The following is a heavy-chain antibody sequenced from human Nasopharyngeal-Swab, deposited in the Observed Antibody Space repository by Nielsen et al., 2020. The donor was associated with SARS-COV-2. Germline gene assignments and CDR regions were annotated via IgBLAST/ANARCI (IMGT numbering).Heavy chain of an antibody. V-gene: IGHV1-18*01. D-gene: IGHD2-15*01. CDR1: GYTFTSYD. CDR2: ISAYNGNT. CDR3: ARDEGASGVMVDANSYYYYYSMDV. Sequence: ASVKVSCKASGYTFTSYDIIWVRQAPGQGLEWMGWISAYNGNTNYAQKLQGRVTMTTDTSTRTAYMELRSLKSDDTAVYYCARDEGASGVMVDANSYYYYYSMDVWGQGTTVTVS. J-gene: IGHJ6*02.